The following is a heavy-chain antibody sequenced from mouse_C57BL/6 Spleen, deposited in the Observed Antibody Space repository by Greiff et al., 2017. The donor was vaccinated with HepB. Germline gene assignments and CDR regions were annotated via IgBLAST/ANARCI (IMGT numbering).Heavy chain of an antibody. D-gene: IGHD2-4*01. V-gene: IGHV1-19*01. CDR1: GYTFTDYY. J-gene: IGHJ4*01. CDR2: INPYNGGT. CDR3: ARRGYDYDSAMDY. Sequence: EVKLMESGPVLVKPGASVKMSCKASGYTFTDYYMNWVKQSHGKSLEWIGVINPYNGGTSYNQKFKGKATLTVDKSSSTAYMELNSLTSEDSAVYYCARRGYDYDSAMDYWGQGTSVTVSS.